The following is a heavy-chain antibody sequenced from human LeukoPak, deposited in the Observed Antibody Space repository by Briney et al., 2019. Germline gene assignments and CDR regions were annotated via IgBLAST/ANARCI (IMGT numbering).Heavy chain of an antibody. CDR1: GYTLTELS. J-gene: IGHJ4*02. CDR2: FDPEDGET. V-gene: IGHV1-24*01. CDR3: ATDLGTVHSPHSVDY. Sequence: ASVKVSCKVSGYTLTELSMHWVRQAPGKGLEWMGGFDPEDGETIYAQKFQGRVTMTEDTSTDTAYMELSSLRSEDTAVYYCATDLGTVHSPHSVDYWGQGTLVTVSS. D-gene: IGHD1-1*01.